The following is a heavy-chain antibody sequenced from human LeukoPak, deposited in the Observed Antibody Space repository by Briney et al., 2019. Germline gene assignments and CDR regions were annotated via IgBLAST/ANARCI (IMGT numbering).Heavy chain of an antibody. CDR2: ISSGGTYK. CDR3: ARPTTVTTISADAFDI. D-gene: IGHD4-17*01. V-gene: IGHV3-21*01. CDR1: GFTFSDYT. J-gene: IGHJ3*02. Sequence: GGSLRLSCAASGFTFSDYTVNWVRQAPGKGLEWVSSISSGGTYKYYADSVKGRFTISRDNAQNSLYLQMNSLRAEDSSVYYCARPTTVTTISADAFDIRGQGTMVTVSS.